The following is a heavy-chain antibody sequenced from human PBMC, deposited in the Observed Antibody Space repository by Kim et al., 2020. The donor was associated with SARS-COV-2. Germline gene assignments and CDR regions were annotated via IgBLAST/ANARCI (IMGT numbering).Heavy chain of an antibody. D-gene: IGHD3-3*01. CDR3: ATEKSGYAFDY. CDR2: ND. Sequence: NDCYADSGKGRFTISRDDSINTLYLQMNSLSAEDTALYFCATEKSGYAFDYWGQGTLVTVSS. J-gene: IGHJ4*02. V-gene: IGHV3-33*01.